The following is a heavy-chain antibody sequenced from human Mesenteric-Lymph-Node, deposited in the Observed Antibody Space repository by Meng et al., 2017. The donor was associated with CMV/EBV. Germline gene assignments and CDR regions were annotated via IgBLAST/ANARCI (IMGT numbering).Heavy chain of an antibody. V-gene: IGHV3-7*01. CDR3: AGGSGWLIDY. Sequence: GGSLRLSCAASGFTFSSSWMHWVCQAPEKGLEWVADIKQDGSEKYYVDSVKGRFTISRDNPKNSLYLQMDSLRAEDTAVYYCAGGSGWLIDYWGQGTLVTVSS. CDR1: GFTFSSSW. CDR2: IKQDGSEK. D-gene: IGHD5-12*01. J-gene: IGHJ4*02.